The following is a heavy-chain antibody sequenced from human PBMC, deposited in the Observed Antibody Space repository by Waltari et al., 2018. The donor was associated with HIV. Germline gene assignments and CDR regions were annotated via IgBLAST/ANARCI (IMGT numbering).Heavy chain of an antibody. V-gene: IGHV3-23*01. Sequence: EVQLLESGGGLVQPGGSLRFSCAASGFTFSSYAMSWVRHGPGTGLEWVSAISGSGGSTYYADSVKGRFTISRDNSKNTLYLQMNSLRAEDTAVYYCAKSVGGIYGEYGGAFDYWGQGTLVTVSS. D-gene: IGHD4-17*01. CDR3: AKSVGGIYGEYGGAFDY. CDR1: GFTFSSYA. CDR2: ISGSGGST. J-gene: IGHJ4*02.